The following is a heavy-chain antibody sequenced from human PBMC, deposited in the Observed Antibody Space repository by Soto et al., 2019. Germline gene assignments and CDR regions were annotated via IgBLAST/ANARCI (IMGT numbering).Heavy chain of an antibody. D-gene: IGHD6-13*01. CDR3: VRDSGAKLSSS. CDR2: IVPIYRTA. Sequence: ASVNVSCKSSGGTFSSYRINWVRQAPGQGLECMGGIVPIYRTADSAQEFQGRVTITADESARTAYMELRSLKSRDTAVYYCVRDSGAKLSSSWGQGTLVTVSS. J-gene: IGHJ4*02. CDR1: GGTFSSYR. V-gene: IGHV1-69*13.